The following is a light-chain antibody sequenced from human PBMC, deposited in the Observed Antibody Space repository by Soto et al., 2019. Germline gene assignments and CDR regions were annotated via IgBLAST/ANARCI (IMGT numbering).Light chain of an antibody. CDR2: KVS. CDR3: SSYTSSSTLRV. CDR1: SSDVGGYNY. Sequence: QSALTQPASVSWSPGQSITISCTGTSSDVGGYNYVSWYQQHPGKAHKLMIYKVSNRPSGVSNRFSGYKSGNTASLTIFGLQAEDEADYYCSSYTSSSTLRVFGTGTKVTVL. V-gene: IGLV2-14*01. J-gene: IGLJ1*01.